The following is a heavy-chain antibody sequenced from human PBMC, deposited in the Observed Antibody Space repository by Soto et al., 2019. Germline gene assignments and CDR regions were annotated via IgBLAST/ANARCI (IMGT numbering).Heavy chain of an antibody. D-gene: IGHD3-22*01. V-gene: IGHV1-2*04. Sequence: ASVKVSCKASGYTFTGYYMHWVRQAPGQGLEWMGWINPNSGGTNYAQKFQGWVTMTRDTSISTAYMELSRLRSDDTAVYYCARSFLPCFTLIVVPGAYCMDFWGQGTMVSVFS. J-gene: IGHJ6*02. CDR2: INPNSGGT. CDR3: ARSFLPCFTLIVVPGAYCMDF. CDR1: GYTFTGYY.